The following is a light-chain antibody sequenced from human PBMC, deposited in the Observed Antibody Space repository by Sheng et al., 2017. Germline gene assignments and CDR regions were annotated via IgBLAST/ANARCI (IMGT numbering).Light chain of an antibody. J-gene: IGKJ1*01. CDR3: QQADSFPWT. CDR2: AAS. V-gene: IGKV1-12*01. Sequence: DIKMTQSPSSVSASVGDSVIITCRASQAISNWLAWYQQKPGKAPKLLISAASTLESGVPSRFSGSGSGTDFTLTISSLHPEDFATYFCQQADSFPWTFGQGTKVEIK. CDR1: QAISNW.